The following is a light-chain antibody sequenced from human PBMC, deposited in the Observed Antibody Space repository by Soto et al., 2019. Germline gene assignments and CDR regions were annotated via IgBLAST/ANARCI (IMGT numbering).Light chain of an antibody. J-gene: IGLJ2*01. V-gene: IGLV3-21*02. Sequence: SYELTQPPSVSVAPGQTATITCEGDNIGSESVHWNQQRPGQAPVLVVHDDSDRPSGIPERFSGSSSGNTATLTISRVEAGDEADYYCQVWDTGSNQVLFGGGTKVTVL. CDR3: QVWDTGSNQVL. CDR2: DDS. CDR1: NIGSES.